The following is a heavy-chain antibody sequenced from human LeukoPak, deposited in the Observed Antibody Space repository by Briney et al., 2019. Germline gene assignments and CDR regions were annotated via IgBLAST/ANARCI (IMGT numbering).Heavy chain of an antibody. CDR3: ARHIITDYYYYYMDV. CDR2: IYPGDSDT. J-gene: IGHJ6*03. Sequence: GESLKISCKGSGYSFTSYWIGWVRQMPGKGLERMGIIYPGDSDTRYSPSFQGQVTISADKSISTAYLQWSSLKASDTAMYYCARHIITDYYYYYMDVWGKGTTVTVSS. D-gene: IGHD3-16*01. CDR1: GYSFTSYW. V-gene: IGHV5-51*01.